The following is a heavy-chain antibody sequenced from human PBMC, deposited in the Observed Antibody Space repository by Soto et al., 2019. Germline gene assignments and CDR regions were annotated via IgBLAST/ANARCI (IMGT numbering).Heavy chain of an antibody. Sequence: PGGSLRLSCAASGFTFSSYAMSWFRQAPGKGLEWVPSISPSGGSTFYADPVKGRFTTFRDNSKNMLYTQMNTLSAEDTAVYYCAKGFLYYSSWHRALDYWGQGTLVTVSS. CDR3: AKGFLYYSSWHRALDY. D-gene: IGHD3-22*01. J-gene: IGHJ4*02. CDR2: ISPSGGST. V-gene: IGHV3-23*01. CDR1: GFTFSSYA.